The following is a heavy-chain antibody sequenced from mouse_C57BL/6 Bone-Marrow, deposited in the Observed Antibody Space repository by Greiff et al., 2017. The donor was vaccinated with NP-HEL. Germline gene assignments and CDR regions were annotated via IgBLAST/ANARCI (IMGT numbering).Heavy chain of an antibody. CDR1: GYTFTSYW. Sequence: VKLMESGAELVMPGASVKLSCKASGYTFTSYWMHWVKQRPGQGLEWIGEIDPSDSYTNYNQKFKGKSTLTVDKSSSTAYMQLSSLTSEDSAVYYCASYDGYYAGFAYWGQGTLVTVSA. V-gene: IGHV1-69*01. CDR2: IDPSDSYT. J-gene: IGHJ3*01. D-gene: IGHD2-3*01. CDR3: ASYDGYYAGFAY.